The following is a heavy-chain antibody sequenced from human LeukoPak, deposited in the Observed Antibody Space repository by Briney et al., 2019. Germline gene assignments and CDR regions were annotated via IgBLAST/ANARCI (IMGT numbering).Heavy chain of an antibody. CDR3: AITGGPTVTAFDL. CDR1: GFIFRNYW. J-gene: IGHJ4*02. V-gene: IGHV3-7*02. D-gene: IGHD4-17*01. Sequence: PGGSLRLSSVASGFIFRNYWMSWDRQAPGKGLEWVANINHDGGDKNYVDSVKGRFTISRDNAKSSLYLQMNSLRVEDTAVYYCAITGGPTVTAFDLWGQGILVTVSS. CDR2: INHDGGDK.